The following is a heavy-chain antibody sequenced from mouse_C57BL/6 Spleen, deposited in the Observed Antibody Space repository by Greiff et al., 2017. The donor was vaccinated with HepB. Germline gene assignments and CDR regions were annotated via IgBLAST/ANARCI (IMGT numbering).Heavy chain of an antibody. J-gene: IGHJ4*01. CDR1: GFTFSSYA. Sequence: VQLKESGGGLVKPGGSLKLSCAASGFTFSSYAMSWVRQTPEKRLEWVATISDGGSYTYYPDNVKGRFTISRDNAKNNLYLQMSHLKSEDTAMYYCARDDWDGAMDYWGQGTSVTVSS. CDR2: ISDGGSYT. CDR3: ARDDWDGAMDY. D-gene: IGHD4-1*01. V-gene: IGHV5-4*01.